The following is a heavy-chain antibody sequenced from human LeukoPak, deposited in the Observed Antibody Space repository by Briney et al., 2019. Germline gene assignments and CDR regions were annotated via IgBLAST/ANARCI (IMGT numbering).Heavy chain of an antibody. CDR2: IFRDSNT. V-gene: IGHV3-66*01. J-gene: IGHJ3*02. CDR1: GSTVSNNY. Sequence: GGSLRLSCAASGSTVSNNYMSWVRQAPGKGLEWVSAIFRDSNTYYTNSVRGRFTISRDSSKNTLYLQMNSLRAEDTAVYYCARDFRYDSSGYKRAAFDIWGQGTMVTVSS. CDR3: ARDFRYDSSGYKRAAFDI. D-gene: IGHD3-22*01.